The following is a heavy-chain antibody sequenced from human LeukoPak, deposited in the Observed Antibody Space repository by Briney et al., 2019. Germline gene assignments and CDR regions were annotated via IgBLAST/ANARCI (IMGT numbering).Heavy chain of an antibody. J-gene: IGHJ4*02. CDR1: EFSFSTHD. Sequence: GGSLRLSCATSEFSFSTHDMYWVRQPPGKGLEWVSAISGSGGSTYYADSVKGRFTISRDNSKNTLYLQMNSLRAEDTAVYYCAKRGWVRPYYFDYWGQGTLVTVSS. V-gene: IGHV3-23*01. CDR2: ISGSGGST. D-gene: IGHD1-1*01. CDR3: AKRGWVRPYYFDY.